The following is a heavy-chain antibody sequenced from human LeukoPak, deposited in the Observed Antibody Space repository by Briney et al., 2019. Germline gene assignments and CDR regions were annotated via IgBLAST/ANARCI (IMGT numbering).Heavy chain of an antibody. Sequence: GASVKVSCKASGGTLSSYAISWVRQAPGQGLEWMGRIIPILGIANYAQKFQGRVTITADKSTSTAYVELRSLRSDDTAVYYCARDSSGTTDYWGQGTLVTVSS. CDR1: GGTLSSYA. CDR2: IIPILGIA. J-gene: IGHJ4*02. CDR3: ARDSSGTTDY. V-gene: IGHV1-69*04. D-gene: IGHD6-19*01.